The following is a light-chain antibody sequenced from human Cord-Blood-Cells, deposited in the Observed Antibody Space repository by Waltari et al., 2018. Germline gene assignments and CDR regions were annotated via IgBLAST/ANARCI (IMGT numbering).Light chain of an antibody. J-gene: IGLJ1*01. CDR3: CSYAGSSTFDV. Sequence: QSALTQPASVSGSPGQALTISCTGTRSDVGSYTLFSWYQQHPGKAPKLMIYEGSKRPSGVSNRFSGSKSGNTASLTISGLQAEDEADYYCCSYAGSSTFDVFGTGTKVTVL. V-gene: IGLV2-23*03. CDR2: EGS. CDR1: RSDVGSYTL.